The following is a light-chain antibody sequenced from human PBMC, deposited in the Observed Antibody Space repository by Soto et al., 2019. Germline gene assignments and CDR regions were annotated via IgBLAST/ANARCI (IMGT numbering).Light chain of an antibody. Sequence: DIQMTQSHSTLSASVGDRVTITCRASQSVSSWLAWYQQKPGKAPKLLIYDASSLESGVPSRFSGSGSGTAFTLTISSLQPDDFASYHCQQYKTYFLTFGGGTKVEIK. V-gene: IGKV1-5*01. CDR3: QQYKTYFLT. CDR2: DAS. CDR1: QSVSSW. J-gene: IGKJ4*01.